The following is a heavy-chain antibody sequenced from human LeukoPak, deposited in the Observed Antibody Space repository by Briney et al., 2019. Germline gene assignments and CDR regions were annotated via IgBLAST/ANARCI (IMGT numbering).Heavy chain of an antibody. Sequence: GGSLRLSCAASGFTFSTYWMSWVRQTSGKGLEWVANIKQDGSEKYCVDSVKGRFTISRDNAKNSLYLQMNSLTAEDTAVYYCARGWGWFGPWGQGTLVTVSS. V-gene: IGHV3-7*01. CDR3: ARGWGWFGP. CDR1: GFTFSTYW. D-gene: IGHD3-16*01. CDR2: IKQDGSEK. J-gene: IGHJ5*02.